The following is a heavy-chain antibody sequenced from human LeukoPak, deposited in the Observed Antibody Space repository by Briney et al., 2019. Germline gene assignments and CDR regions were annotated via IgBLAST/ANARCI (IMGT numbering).Heavy chain of an antibody. CDR3: AKVFGGIVGATIGGLDY. J-gene: IGHJ4*02. D-gene: IGHD1-26*01. CDR2: ISGSGGST. V-gene: IGHV3-23*01. Sequence: PGGSLRLSCAASGFTFSSYGMSWVRQAPGKGLGWVSAISGSGGSTYYADSVKGRFTISRDNSKNTLYLQMNSLRAEDTAVYYCAKVFGGIVGATIGGLDYWGQGTLVTVSS. CDR1: GFTFSSYG.